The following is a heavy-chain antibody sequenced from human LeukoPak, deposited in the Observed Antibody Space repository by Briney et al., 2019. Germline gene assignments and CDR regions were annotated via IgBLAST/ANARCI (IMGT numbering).Heavy chain of an antibody. J-gene: IGHJ4*02. CDR1: GYTFTRYG. CDR3: ATAAYYYDSSGTAFDY. CDR2: INAYNGNK. Sequence: ASVKVSCKASGYTFTRYGISWVRQAPGQRLEWMGWINAYNGNKNYAQKLQGRVTMTTDTSTSTAYLELRSLTSDDPDVYYCATAAYYYDSSGTAFDYWGQGTLVTVSS. V-gene: IGHV1-18*01. D-gene: IGHD3-22*01.